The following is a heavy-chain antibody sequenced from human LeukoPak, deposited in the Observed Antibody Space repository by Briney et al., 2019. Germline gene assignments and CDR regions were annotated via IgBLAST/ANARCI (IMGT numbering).Heavy chain of an antibody. CDR1: GGSISSHY. Sequence: SETLSLTCTVSGGSISSHYWSWIRQPPGKGLEWIGYIYYSGSTNYNPSLKSRVTILVDTSKNQFSLKLSSVTAADTAVYYCARAGRHCSSTSCYPTLDYWGQGTLVTVSS. CDR3: ARAGRHCSSTSCYPTLDY. J-gene: IGHJ4*02. CDR2: IYYSGST. V-gene: IGHV4-59*11. D-gene: IGHD2-2*01.